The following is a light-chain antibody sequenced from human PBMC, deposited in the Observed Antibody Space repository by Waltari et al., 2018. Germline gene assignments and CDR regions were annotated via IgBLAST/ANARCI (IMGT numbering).Light chain of an antibody. CDR1: QSVKNNY. CDR2: GAS. J-gene: IGKJ1*01. V-gene: IGKV3-20*01. CDR3: QKYGTSPRT. Sequence: VLTQSPGTLSLSPGEGATLTCRACQSVKNNYLAWYQQKPGQAPRLLIHGASTRATGIPDRFSGSGSGTDFTLTISRLEPEDFAVYYCQKYGTSPRTFGQGTKVEIK.